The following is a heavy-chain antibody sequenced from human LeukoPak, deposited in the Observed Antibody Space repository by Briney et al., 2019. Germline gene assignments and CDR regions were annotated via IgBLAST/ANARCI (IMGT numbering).Heavy chain of an antibody. D-gene: IGHD6-13*01. J-gene: IGHJ4*02. V-gene: IGHV1-8*03. CDR2: MNPNSGNT. Sequence: ASVKVSCKASGYTFTSYDINWVRQATGQGLEWMGWMNPNSGNTGYAQKFQGRVTITRNTSISTAYMELSSLRSDDTAVYYCARGPVVAAAGTAFDYWGQGTLVTVSS. CDR3: ARGPVVAAAGTAFDY. CDR1: GYTFTSYD.